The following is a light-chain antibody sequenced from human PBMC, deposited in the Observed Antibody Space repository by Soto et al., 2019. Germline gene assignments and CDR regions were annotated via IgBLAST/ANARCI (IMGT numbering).Light chain of an antibody. V-gene: IGKV1-8*01. CDR1: QGISSY. Sequence: AIRMTSSPSSLSASTGDRVTITCRASQGISSYLAWYQQKPGKAPKLLIYAASTLQSGVPSRFSGSGSGTDFTLTISCLQSEDFATYYCQQYYSYPRTFGQGTKVDNK. J-gene: IGKJ1*01. CDR2: AAS. CDR3: QQYYSYPRT.